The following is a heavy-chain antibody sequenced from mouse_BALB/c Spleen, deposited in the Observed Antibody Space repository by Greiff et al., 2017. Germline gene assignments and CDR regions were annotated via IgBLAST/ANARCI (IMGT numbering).Heavy chain of an antibody. CDR3: ARDRGYDYDDGIDY. CDR1: GFTFSDYY. Sequence: EVKVVESGGGLVKPGGSLKLSCAASGFTFSDYYMYWVRQTPEKRLEWVATISDGGSYTYYPDSVKGRFTISRDNAKNNLYLQMSSLKSEDTAMYYCARDRGYDYDDGIDYWGQGTTLTVSS. J-gene: IGHJ2*01. CDR2: ISDGGSYT. V-gene: IGHV5-4*02. D-gene: IGHD2-4*01.